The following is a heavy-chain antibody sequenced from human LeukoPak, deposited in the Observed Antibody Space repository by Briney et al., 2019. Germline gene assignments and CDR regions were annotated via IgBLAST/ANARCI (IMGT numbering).Heavy chain of an antibody. CDR3: ARDPVDIVVVPAAFSY. CDR1: GFTFSSYS. J-gene: IGHJ4*02. Sequence: GGSLRLSXAASGFTFSSYSMNWVGQAPGKGLEWVSSISSSSSYIYYADSVKGRFTISRDNAKNSLYLQMNSLRAEDTAVYYCARDPVDIVVVPAAFSYWGQGTLVTVSS. V-gene: IGHV3-21*01. D-gene: IGHD2-2*03. CDR2: ISSSSSYI.